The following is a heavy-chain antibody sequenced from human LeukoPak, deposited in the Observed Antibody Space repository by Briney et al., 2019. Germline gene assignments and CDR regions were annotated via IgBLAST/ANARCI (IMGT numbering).Heavy chain of an antibody. Sequence: SLRLSCAASGFTFDDHAVLWVRQAPGKGLEWVSGNGWNSGSIGYADSVKGRFTISRDNAKNSLYLQINSLRAEDTALYYCAKDGIVGASDAFDIWGQGTMVTVSS. CDR3: AKDGIVGASDAFDI. D-gene: IGHD1-26*01. V-gene: IGHV3-9*01. CDR1: GFTFDDHA. CDR2: NGWNSGSI. J-gene: IGHJ3*02.